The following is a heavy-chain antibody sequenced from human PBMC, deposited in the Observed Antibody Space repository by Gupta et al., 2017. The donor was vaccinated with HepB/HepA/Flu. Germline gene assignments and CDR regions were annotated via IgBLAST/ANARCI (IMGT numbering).Heavy chain of an antibody. Sequence: QVQLQESGPGLVKSSETLSLTCTASGGSINDESWTWVRQAAGKGLECIGRMYSSGTTVYNPSFKSRVTMSLDTAKNQFSLTLRSVTAADTAVYSGARWEKYRRVFDPWGQGPLVTVSS. CDR3: ARWEKYRRVFDP. V-gene: IGHV4-4*07. CDR2: MYSSGTT. CDR1: GGSINDES. D-gene: IGHD1-26*01. J-gene: IGHJ5*02.